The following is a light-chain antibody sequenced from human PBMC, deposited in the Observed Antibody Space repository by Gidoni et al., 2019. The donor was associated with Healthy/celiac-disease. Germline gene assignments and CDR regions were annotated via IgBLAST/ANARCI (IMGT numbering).Light chain of an antibody. CDR1: QAISNY. CDR2: AAS. Sequence: DVQMTQSPSSLSASVGDRVTITCRPSQAISNYLAWYQQKPGKVPKLLIYAASTLQSGVPSRFSGSGSGTDFTLTISSLQPEDVATYYCQKYNSAPQTFGGGTKVEIK. V-gene: IGKV1-27*01. CDR3: QKYNSAPQT. J-gene: IGKJ4*01.